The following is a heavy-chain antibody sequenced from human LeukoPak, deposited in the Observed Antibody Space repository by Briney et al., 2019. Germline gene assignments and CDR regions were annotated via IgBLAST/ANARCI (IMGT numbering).Heavy chain of an antibody. V-gene: IGHV3-21*01. Sequence: GGSLRLSCAASGFTFSSYSMNWVRQAPGKGLEWVSSISSSSSYIYYADSVKGRFTISRDNAKNSLYLQMNSLRAEDTAVYYCARKIIPHTIFGVVGNYYYYYYMDVWGKGTTVTVSS. CDR3: ARKIIPHTIFGVVGNYYYYYYMDV. J-gene: IGHJ6*03. CDR1: GFTFSSYS. D-gene: IGHD3-3*01. CDR2: ISSSSSYI.